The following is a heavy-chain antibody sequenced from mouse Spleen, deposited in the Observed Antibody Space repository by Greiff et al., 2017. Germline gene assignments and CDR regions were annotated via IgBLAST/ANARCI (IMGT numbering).Heavy chain of an antibody. Sequence: EVKLMESGGGLVQPGESLKLSCESNEYEFPSHDMSWVRKTPEKRLELVAAINSDGGSTYYPDTMERRFIISRDNTKKTLYLQMSSLRSEDTALYYCARLSGNLYAMDYWGQGTSVTVSS. J-gene: IGHJ4*01. V-gene: IGHV5-2*01. D-gene: IGHD2-1*01. CDR3: ARLSGNLYAMDY. CDR2: INSDGGST. CDR1: EYEFPSHD.